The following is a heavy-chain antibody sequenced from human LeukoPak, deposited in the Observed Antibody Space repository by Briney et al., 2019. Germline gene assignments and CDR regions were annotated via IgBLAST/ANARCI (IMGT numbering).Heavy chain of an antibody. CDR3: VRSDDFWSGYYGY. Sequence: SETLSLTCTVSGGSISSSSYYWGWIRQSPGKGLECIGIISYGGITYDNPSLKSLVTISVDTSKNQFSLRLSSVTAADTAVYYCVRSDDFWSGYYGYWGQGTLVTVSS. CDR2: ISYGGIT. V-gene: IGHV4-39*07. CDR1: GGSISSSSYY. J-gene: IGHJ4*02. D-gene: IGHD3-3*01.